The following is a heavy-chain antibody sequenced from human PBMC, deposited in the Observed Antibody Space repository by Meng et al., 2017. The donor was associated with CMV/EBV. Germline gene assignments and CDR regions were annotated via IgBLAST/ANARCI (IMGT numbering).Heavy chain of an antibody. Sequence: SVKVSCKASGGTFSSYAISWVRQAPGQGLEWMGGIIPIFGTANYAQKFQGRDTITTDESTSTAYMELSSLRSEDTAVYYCARSGVANFWFDPWGQGTLVTVSS. CDR2: IIPIFGTA. CDR3: ARSGVANFWFDP. J-gene: IGHJ5*02. CDR1: GGTFSSYA. D-gene: IGHD1-1*01. V-gene: IGHV1-69*05.